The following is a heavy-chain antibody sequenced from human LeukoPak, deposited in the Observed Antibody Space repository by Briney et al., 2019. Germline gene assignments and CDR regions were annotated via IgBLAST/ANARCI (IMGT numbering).Heavy chain of an antibody. J-gene: IGHJ3*02. CDR1: GFTFSSYA. D-gene: IGHD3/OR15-3a*01. Sequence: PGGSLRLSCAASGFTFSSYAMHWVRQAPGKGLEWVAVISYDGSNKYYADSVKGRFTISRDNSKNTLYLQMNSLKTEGTAVYYCTTGLGILGAFDIWGQGTMVTVSS. CDR2: ISYDGSNK. V-gene: IGHV3-30*04. CDR3: TTGLGILGAFDI.